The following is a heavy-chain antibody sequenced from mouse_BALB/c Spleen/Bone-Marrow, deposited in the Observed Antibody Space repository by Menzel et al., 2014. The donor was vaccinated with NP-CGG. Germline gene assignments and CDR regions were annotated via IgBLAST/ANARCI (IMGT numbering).Heavy chain of an antibody. D-gene: IGHD2-4*01. CDR3: ALYYDYDVGD. CDR1: GSNIKDTY. V-gene: IGHV14-3*02. CDR2: IDPANGNT. J-gene: IGHJ2*01. Sequence: VQLQQSGAELVKPGASVKLSCTASGSNIKDTYMHWVKQRPEQGLEWIGRIDPANGNTKYDPKFQGKATITADTSSNTAYLQLSSLTSEDTAVYYCALYYDYDVGDGGQGTTLTVSS.